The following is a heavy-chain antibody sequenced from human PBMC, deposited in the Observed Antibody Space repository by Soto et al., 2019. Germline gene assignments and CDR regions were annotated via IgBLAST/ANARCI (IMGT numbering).Heavy chain of an antibody. Sequence: QVQLQESGPGLVKPSETLSLTCTVSGGSVSSASCFWSWIRQPPGKGLEWIGYIYYSGTTNYNPSLKSRVIISVDTSKNHFSLKMTSVTAADTAVYYCARVTIADDAFDIWGQWTMVTVSS. CDR2: IYYSGTT. V-gene: IGHV4-61*03. CDR3: ARVTIADDAFDI. J-gene: IGHJ3*02. CDR1: GGSVSSASCF. D-gene: IGHD2-15*01.